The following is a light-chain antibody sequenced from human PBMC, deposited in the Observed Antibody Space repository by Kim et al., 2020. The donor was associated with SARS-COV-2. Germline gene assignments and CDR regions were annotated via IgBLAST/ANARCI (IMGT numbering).Light chain of an antibody. CDR2: WAS. J-gene: IGKJ4*01. CDR3: QQYYSAPFT. Sequence: RATINCKSSQSILYSSKNKNYLAWYQQKPGQPPKLLIYWASTRESGVPDRFSGSGSGTDFTLTISSLQAEDVAVYYCQQYYSAPFTFGGGTKVDIK. CDR1: QSILYSSKNKNY. V-gene: IGKV4-1*01.